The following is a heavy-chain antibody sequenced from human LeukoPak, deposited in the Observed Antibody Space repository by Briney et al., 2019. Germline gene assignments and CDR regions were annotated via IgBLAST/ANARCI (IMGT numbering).Heavy chain of an antibody. CDR3: ARASITIFGVVTFLYYYCMDV. J-gene: IGHJ6*03. D-gene: IGHD3-3*01. CDR1: GGTFSSYA. Sequence: SVKVSCKASGGTFSSYAISWVRQAPGQGLEWMGGIIPIFGTANYAQKFQGRVTITADESTSTAYMELSSLRSEDTAVYYCARASITIFGVVTFLYYYCMDVWGKGTTVTVSS. CDR2: IIPIFGTA. V-gene: IGHV1-69*13.